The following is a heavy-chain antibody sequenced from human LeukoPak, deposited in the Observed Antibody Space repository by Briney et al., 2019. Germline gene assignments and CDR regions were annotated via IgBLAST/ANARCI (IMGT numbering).Heavy chain of an antibody. CDR1: GFTFSSYG. V-gene: IGHV3-30*18. CDR3: AKAPRGGLWFGELFDY. J-gene: IGHJ4*02. CDR2: ISYDGSNK. D-gene: IGHD3-10*01. Sequence: GRSLRFSCAASGFTFSSYGMHWVRQAPGKGLEWVAVISYDGSNKYYADSVKGRFTISRDNSKNTLYLQMNSLRAEDTAVYYCAKAPRGGLWFGELFDYWGQGTLVTVSS.